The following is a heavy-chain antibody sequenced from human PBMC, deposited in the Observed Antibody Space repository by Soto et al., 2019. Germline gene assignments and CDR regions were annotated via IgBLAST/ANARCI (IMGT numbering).Heavy chain of an antibody. D-gene: IGHD4-4*01. CDR1: GHTFTSYY. CDR3: ARMTTVTPHYYYGMDV. CDR2: INPSGGST. Sequence: ASVKVSCKASGHTFTSYYMHWVRQAPGQGLEWMGIINPSGGSTSYAQKFQGRVTMTRDTSTSTVYMELSSLRSEDTAVYYCARMTTVTPHYYYGMDVWGQGATVTVSS. V-gene: IGHV1-46*01. J-gene: IGHJ6*02.